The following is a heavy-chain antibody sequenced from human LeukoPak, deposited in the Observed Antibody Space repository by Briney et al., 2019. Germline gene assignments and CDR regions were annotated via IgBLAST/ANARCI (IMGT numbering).Heavy chain of an antibody. CDR3: AREIFDSTSGVSQGFDY. CDR2: IKPMFGTG. V-gene: IGHV1-69*13. CDR1: GGNSNFFA. D-gene: IGHD3-3*01. Sequence: SVKVSCKTSGGNSNFFAINWVRQAPGQGLEWMGVIKPMFGTGSIPNIAAGDYAQKFQGRLSMNADESSTTAYMELSSLRSGDTAVYFCAREIFDSTSGVSQGFDYWGQGTLVTVSS. J-gene: IGHJ4*02.